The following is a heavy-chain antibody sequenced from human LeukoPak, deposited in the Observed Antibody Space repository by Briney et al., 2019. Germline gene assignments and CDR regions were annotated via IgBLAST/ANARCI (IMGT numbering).Heavy chain of an antibody. CDR1: GFTFSSYA. V-gene: IGHV3-30-3*01. CDR2: ISYDGSNK. Sequence: GGSLRLSCAASGFTFSSYAMHWVRQAPGKGLEWVAVISYDGSNKYYADSVKGRFTISRDNSKNTLYLQMNSLRAEDTAVYYCAKDREMATTGPLVGWGQGTLVTVSS. D-gene: IGHD5-24*01. J-gene: IGHJ4*02. CDR3: AKDREMATTGPLVG.